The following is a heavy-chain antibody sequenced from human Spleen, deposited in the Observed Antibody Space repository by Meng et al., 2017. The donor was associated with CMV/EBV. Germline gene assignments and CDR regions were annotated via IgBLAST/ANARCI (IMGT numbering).Heavy chain of an antibody. V-gene: IGHV3-74*01. J-gene: IGHJ3*02. Sequence: GGSLRLSCAVSGVNFNTFWMHWVRQVPGKGLEWLSRIYSDGISTRYADSVKGRFTISRDNTKNTLYLQMDGLRAEDTAVNYCAREPGRGAFDIWGQGTMVTVSS. D-gene: IGHD3-10*01. CDR3: AREPGRGAFDI. CDR2: IYSDGIST. CDR1: GVNFNTFW.